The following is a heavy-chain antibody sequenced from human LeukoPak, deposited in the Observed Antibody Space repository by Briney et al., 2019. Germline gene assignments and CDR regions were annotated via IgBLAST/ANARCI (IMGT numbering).Heavy chain of an antibody. CDR1: GFTLSSYW. D-gene: IGHD1-1*01. Sequence: GGSLRLSCAASGFTLSSYWMHWVRQVPGKGLVWVARVSSDGTTTTYAESVKGRFTISRDNAMNTLYLQMNSLRAEDTAVYYCTRGVMGNCGNFDWWGQGTLVTVSS. J-gene: IGHJ4*02. CDR2: VSSDGTTT. CDR3: TRGVMGNCGNFDW. V-gene: IGHV3-74*01.